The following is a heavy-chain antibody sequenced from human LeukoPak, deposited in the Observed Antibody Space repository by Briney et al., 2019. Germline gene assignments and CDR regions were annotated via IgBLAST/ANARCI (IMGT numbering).Heavy chain of an antibody. CDR3: ARLRAMAGHRGGFDF. CDR1: GDSISYHNYY. D-gene: IGHD6-19*01. Sequence: SETLSLTCAVSGDSISYHNYYWDWIRQPPGKGLEWIGTVYYTGSTYYNPSLKSRVAISVDTSKNQFSLQLTSMTAADTAVYYCARLRAMAGHRGGFDFWGRGTMVTVSS. J-gene: IGHJ3*01. CDR2: VYYTGST. V-gene: IGHV4-39*01.